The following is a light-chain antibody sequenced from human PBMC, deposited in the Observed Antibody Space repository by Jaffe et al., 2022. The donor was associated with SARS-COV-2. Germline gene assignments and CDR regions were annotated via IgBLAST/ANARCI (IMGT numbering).Light chain of an antibody. CDR2: GNT. V-gene: IGLV1-40*01. CDR3: QSYDNSLSGWV. CDR1: SSNTGAGYD. Sequence: QSVLTQPPSVSGAPGQRVTISCTGSSSNTGAGYDVHWYQHLPGTAPKLLIYGNTNRPSGVPDRVSGSKSGTSASLAITALQAEDEAEYYCQSYDNSLSGWVFGGGTKLTVL. J-gene: IGLJ3*02.